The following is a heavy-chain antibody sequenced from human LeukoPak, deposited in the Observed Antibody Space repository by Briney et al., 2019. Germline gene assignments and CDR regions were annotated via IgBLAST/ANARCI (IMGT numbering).Heavy chain of an antibody. D-gene: IGHD6-13*01. CDR1: GFTFSSYA. CDR3: ARVSVAGTREYFDY. V-gene: IGHV3-48*02. CDR2: ISGGSTI. J-gene: IGHJ4*02. Sequence: PGGSLRLSCAASGFTFSSYAMTWVRQAPGKGLEWVSYISGGSTIYYADSVKGRFTISRDNAKNSLYLQMNSLRDEDTAVYYCARVSVAGTREYFDYWGQGTLVTVSS.